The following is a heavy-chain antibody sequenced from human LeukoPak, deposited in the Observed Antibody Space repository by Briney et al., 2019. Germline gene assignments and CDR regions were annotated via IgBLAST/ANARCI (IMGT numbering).Heavy chain of an antibody. CDR3: ARGLAYYYGSGSYSNWFDP. Sequence: RASVKVSCKASGYTFTSYDINWVRQATGQGLEWMGWMNPNSGNTGYAQKFQGRVTITRNTSISTAYMELSSLRSEDTAVYYCARGLAYYYGSGSYSNWFDPWGQGTLVTVSS. CDR1: GYTFTSYD. CDR2: MNPNSGNT. J-gene: IGHJ5*02. D-gene: IGHD3-10*01. V-gene: IGHV1-8*03.